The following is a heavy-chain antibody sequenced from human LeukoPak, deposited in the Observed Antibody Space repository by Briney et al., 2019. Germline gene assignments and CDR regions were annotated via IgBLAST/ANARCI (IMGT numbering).Heavy chain of an antibody. D-gene: IGHD2-15*01. CDR1: GFTFSSYS. V-gene: IGHV3-21*01. CDR3: ARDRCSGGSCYLNYGMDV. J-gene: IGHJ6*02. CDR2: ISSSSSYI. Sequence: GGSLRLSCAASGFTFSSYSMNWVRQAPGKGLEWVSSISSSSSYIYYADSVKGRFPISRDNAKNSLYLQMNSLRAEDTAVYYCARDRCSGGSCYLNYGMDVWGQGTTVTVSS.